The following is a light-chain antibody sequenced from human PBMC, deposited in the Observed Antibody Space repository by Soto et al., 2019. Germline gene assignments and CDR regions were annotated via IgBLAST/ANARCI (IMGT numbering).Light chain of an antibody. CDR1: RSVRSN. J-gene: IGKJ1*01. Sequence: EIVMTQSPATLSVSPGERVTLSCKASRSVRSNLAWYQQKPGQAPRLLMYDASSRATGIPDRFSGSGSGTDFTLTSIRLEPEDVAVCYCRQYSSSRTFGHGTKVDIK. V-gene: IGKV3-20*01. CDR3: RQYSSSRT. CDR2: DAS.